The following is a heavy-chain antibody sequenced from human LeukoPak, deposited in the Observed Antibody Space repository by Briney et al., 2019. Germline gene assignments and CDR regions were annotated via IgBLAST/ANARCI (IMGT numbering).Heavy chain of an antibody. CDR3: ASGISSTWIYDY. J-gene: IGHJ4*02. D-gene: IGHD6-13*01. CDR2: ISSSSSYT. V-gene: IGHV3-21*04. CDR1: GFTFSSYN. Sequence: GGSLRLSCAASGFTFSSYNMNWVRQAPGKGLEWVSSISSSSSYTNYADSVKGRFTISRDNANNSLYLQMDSLRAEDTAVYYCASGISSTWIYDYWGQGTLVTVSS.